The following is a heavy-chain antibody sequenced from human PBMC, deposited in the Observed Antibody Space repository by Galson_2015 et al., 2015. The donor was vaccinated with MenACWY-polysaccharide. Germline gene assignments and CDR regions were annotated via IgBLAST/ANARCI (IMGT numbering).Heavy chain of an antibody. J-gene: IGHJ4*02. CDR3: AKRGDSSWSNFDY. CDR2: ISTGGGTT. CDR1: GFTFNKYA. V-gene: IGHV3-23*01. Sequence: SLRLSCAASGFTFNKYAMNWVRQAPGKGLEWVSTISTGGGTTYFVGSVKGRFTISRDNSKNTLHLQMNSLRAEDTAVYYCAKRGDSSWSNFDYWGQGILVTVSS. D-gene: IGHD6-6*01.